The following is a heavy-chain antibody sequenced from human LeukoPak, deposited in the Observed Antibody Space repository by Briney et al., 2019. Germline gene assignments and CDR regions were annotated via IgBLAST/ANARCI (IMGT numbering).Heavy chain of an antibody. CDR3: ARELATVTTLVFDY. Sequence: ASVKVSCKASGCTFTGYYVHWVRQAPGQGLEWMGWINPNSGGTNYAQKFQGRVTTTRDTSISTAYMELSRLRSDDTAVYYCARELATVTTLVFDYWGQGTLVTVSS. CDR1: GCTFTGYY. J-gene: IGHJ4*02. D-gene: IGHD4-17*01. V-gene: IGHV1-2*02. CDR2: INPNSGGT.